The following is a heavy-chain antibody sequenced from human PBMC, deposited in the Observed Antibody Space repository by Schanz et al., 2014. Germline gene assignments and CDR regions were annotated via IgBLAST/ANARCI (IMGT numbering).Heavy chain of an antibody. D-gene: IGHD2-8*01. CDR1: GFTFSSHA. CDR3: AKSHKSCADGGCSRGYFDS. J-gene: IGHJ4*02. V-gene: IGHV3-23*01. CDR2: ISDSGDTA. Sequence: EVQLLESGGGLVQPGGSLRLSCAASGFTFSSHAMSWVRQAPGKGLEWVSLISDSGDTAYYADSVKGRFTISRDNFKGALYLQMSILRAEATAVYYCAKSHKSCADGGCSRGYFDSWGQGTLVTVSS.